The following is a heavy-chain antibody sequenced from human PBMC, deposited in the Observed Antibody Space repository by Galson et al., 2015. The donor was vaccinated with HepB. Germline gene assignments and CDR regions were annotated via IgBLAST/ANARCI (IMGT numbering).Heavy chain of an antibody. D-gene: IGHD6-19*01. V-gene: IGHV7-4-1*02. J-gene: IGHJ4*02. CDR3: VRDSPYGSGWEFDY. CDR1: GYTFTTYS. CDR2: INTNTGKP. Sequence: SVKVSCKASGYTFTTYSINWVRQAPGQGLVWMGWINTNTGKPRYAQGFTGRFVFSLDTSVSTAYLQISSLKAEDTAIYFCVRDSPYGSGWEFDYWGQGTLVTVSP.